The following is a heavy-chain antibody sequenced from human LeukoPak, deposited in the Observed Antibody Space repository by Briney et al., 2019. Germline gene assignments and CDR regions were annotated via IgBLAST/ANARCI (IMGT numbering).Heavy chain of an antibody. CDR1: GGTFSSYA. CDR3: ARGPRLKYYDSSDGQRYFQH. D-gene: IGHD3-22*01. Sequence: ASVEVSCKASGGTFSSYAISWVRQAPGQGLEWMGGIIPIFGTANYAQKFQGRVTITADESTSTAYMELSSLRSEDTAVYYCARGPRLKYYDSSDGQRYFQHWGQGTLVTVSS. V-gene: IGHV1-69*13. J-gene: IGHJ1*01. CDR2: IIPIFGTA.